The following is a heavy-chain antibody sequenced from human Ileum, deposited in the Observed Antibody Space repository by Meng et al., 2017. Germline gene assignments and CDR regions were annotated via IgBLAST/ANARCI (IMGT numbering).Heavy chain of an antibody. D-gene: IGHD3-3*02. CDR3: ARVLVPSIKTPIHY. CDR2: INPTGGAT. Sequence: QVQLVQSGAEGKKPGAAGKGAGTASGYTFTNYYMHWVRQAPGQGPEWMGIINPTGGATTYAQKFQGRVTMTRDTSTSTVYMELSSLRSEDTAMYYCARVLVPSIKTPIHYWGQGTLVTVSS. J-gene: IGHJ4*02. CDR1: GYTFTNYY. V-gene: IGHV1-46*01.